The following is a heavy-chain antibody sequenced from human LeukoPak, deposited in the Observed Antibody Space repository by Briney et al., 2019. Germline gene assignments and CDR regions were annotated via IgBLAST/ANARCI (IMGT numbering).Heavy chain of an antibody. CDR1: GFTFSSYG. D-gene: IGHD2-15*01. Sequence: PGGSLRLSCTASGFTFSSYGMHWVRQAPGKGLEWVAFIRYDGSDEYHADSVKGRFTISRDNSKNTLYLQMNSLRAEDTAVYYCAKGISAQGDAFDIWGQGTMVTVSS. J-gene: IGHJ3*02. CDR3: AKGISAQGDAFDI. CDR2: IRYDGSDE. V-gene: IGHV3-30*02.